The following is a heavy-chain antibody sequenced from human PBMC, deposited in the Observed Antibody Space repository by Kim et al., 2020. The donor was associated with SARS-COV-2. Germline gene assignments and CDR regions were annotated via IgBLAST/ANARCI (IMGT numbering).Heavy chain of an antibody. D-gene: IGHD3-10*01. CDR3: ARHRGYYGYYYYYMDV. J-gene: IGHJ6*03. CDR2: IYPGDSDT. V-gene: IGHV5-51*01. CDR1: GYSFTSYW. Sequence: GESLKISCKGSGYSFTSYWIGWVRQMPGKGLEWMGIIYPGDSDTRYSPSFQGQVTISADKSISTAYLQWSSLKASDTAMYYCARHRGYYGYYYYYMDVWGKGTTVTVSS.